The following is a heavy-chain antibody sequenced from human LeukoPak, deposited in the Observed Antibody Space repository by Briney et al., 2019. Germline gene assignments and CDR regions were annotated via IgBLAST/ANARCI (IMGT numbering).Heavy chain of an antibody. Sequence: SETLSLTCAVYGGSFSGYYWSWIRQPPGKGLEWIGEINHSGSTNYNPSLKSRVTISVDTSKNQFSLKLNSVTAADTAVYYCARGRGSGTYYRATYDFWGQGTLVTVSA. J-gene: IGHJ4*02. CDR3: ARGRGSGTYYRATYDF. CDR1: GGSFSGYY. V-gene: IGHV4-34*01. CDR2: INHSGST. D-gene: IGHD3-10*01.